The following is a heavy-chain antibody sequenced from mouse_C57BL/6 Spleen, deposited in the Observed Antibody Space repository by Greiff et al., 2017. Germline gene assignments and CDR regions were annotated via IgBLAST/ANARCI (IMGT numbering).Heavy chain of an antibody. CDR2: IHPNSGST. V-gene: IGHV1-64*01. J-gene: IGHJ4*01. Sequence: QVQLQQPGAELVKPGASVKLSCKASGYTFTSYWMHWVKQRPGQGLEWIGMIHPNSGSTNYNEKFKSKATLTVDKSSSTAYMQLSSLTSEDSAVYYCARDDYYGSSGYAMDYWGQGTSVTVAS. D-gene: IGHD1-1*01. CDR1: GYTFTSYW. CDR3: ARDDYYGSSGYAMDY.